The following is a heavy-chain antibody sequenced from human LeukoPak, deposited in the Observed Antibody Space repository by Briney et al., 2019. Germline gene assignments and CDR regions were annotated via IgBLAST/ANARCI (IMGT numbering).Heavy chain of an antibody. CDR3: ARGDSSGYDY. D-gene: IGHD6-19*01. CDR1: GIIVSNNY. J-gene: IGHJ4*02. CDR2: IYGGGST. Sequence: GGSLRLSCAASGIIVSNNYMSWVRQAPGKGLEWVSVIYGGGSTYYAGSVKGRFTISRDKSRNTVFLQMNSLRAEDTAVYYCARGDSSGYDYWGQGTLVTVSS. V-gene: IGHV3-53*01.